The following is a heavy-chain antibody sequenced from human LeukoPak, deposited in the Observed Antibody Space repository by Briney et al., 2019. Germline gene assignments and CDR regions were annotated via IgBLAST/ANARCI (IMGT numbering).Heavy chain of an antibody. CDR3: ARGVVGATAGGY. J-gene: IGHJ4*02. Sequence: SETLSLTCTVSGDSISSGSFQWSWIRQPAGKGLERIGRINRSGSTRYNPSLRGRVTMSVDTSKDQFSLMLTSVTAADTAVYYCARGVVGATAGGYWGQGTLVTVSS. V-gene: IGHV4-61*02. D-gene: IGHD1-26*01. CDR1: GDSISSGSFQ. CDR2: INRSGST.